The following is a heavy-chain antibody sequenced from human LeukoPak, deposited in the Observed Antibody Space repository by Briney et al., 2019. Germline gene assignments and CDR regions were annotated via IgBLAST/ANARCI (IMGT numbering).Heavy chain of an antibody. CDR3: ARDSYY. CDR1: GDSISRYY. D-gene: IGHD2-15*01. CDR2: IDTTGST. J-gene: IGHJ4*02. Sequence: ASETLSLTCNVSGDSISRYYWSWFRRHAGKGLEWIGRIDTTGSTNYNPSLKSRVTMSVDKSKNQFSLKLSSVTAADTAVYYCARDSYYWGQGTLVTVSS. V-gene: IGHV4-4*07.